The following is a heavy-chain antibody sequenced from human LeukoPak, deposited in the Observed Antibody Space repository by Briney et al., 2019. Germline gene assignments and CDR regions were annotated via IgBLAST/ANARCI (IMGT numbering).Heavy chain of an antibody. CDR2: IYYSGST. D-gene: IGHD1-14*01. CDR3: ARERYNVDQ. J-gene: IGHJ4*02. Sequence: SETLSLTCTVSGVPISSGGYYWIWIRQHPGKGLEGIGYIYYSGSTYYNPSLESRVTISIDTSKNLFSLKLNSVTAADAAVYYSARERYNVDQWGQGTLVSVSS. CDR1: GVPISSGGYY. V-gene: IGHV4-31*03.